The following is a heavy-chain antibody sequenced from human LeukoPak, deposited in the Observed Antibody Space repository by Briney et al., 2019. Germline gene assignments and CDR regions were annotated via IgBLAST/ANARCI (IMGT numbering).Heavy chain of an antibody. CDR1: GYIFTSYW. CDR2: IYMRDSDT. J-gene: IGHJ3*02. V-gene: IGHV5-51*01. Sequence: PGESLKISCKGSGYIFTSYWSGWVRQMPGKGRGWRGIIYMRDSDTRYSPSCQGQFPISAAKSTNTAYLQWSSLKASDTAMYYCARHRPGVYDAFDIWGQGTMVSVSS. CDR3: ARHRPGVYDAFDI. D-gene: IGHD6-6*01.